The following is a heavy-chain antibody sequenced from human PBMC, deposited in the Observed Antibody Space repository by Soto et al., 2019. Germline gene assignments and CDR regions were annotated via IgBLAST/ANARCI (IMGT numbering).Heavy chain of an antibody. D-gene: IGHD4-17*01. V-gene: IGHV2-70*01. Sequence: KSGPTLVNPTQTLTLTCTFSGFSLTPRGMCVSWIRQPPGKALEWLALIDWADEKDYSTSLKTRLTISKDTSKNQVVLTMTNMDPVDTATYYCARVPLTTRSMDVWGQGTTVTVSS. CDR2: IDWADEK. J-gene: IGHJ6*02. CDR1: GFSLTPRGMC. CDR3: ARVPLTTRSMDV.